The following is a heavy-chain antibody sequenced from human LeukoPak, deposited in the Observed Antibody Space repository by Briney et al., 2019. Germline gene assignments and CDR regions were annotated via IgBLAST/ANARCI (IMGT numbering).Heavy chain of an antibody. CDR2: ISGSGGST. CDR3: AREYYYDSSGYYYVGGYFQH. D-gene: IGHD3-22*01. CDR1: GFTFDDYA. J-gene: IGHJ1*01. V-gene: IGHV3-23*01. Sequence: GGSLRLSCAASGFTFDDYAMHWVRQAPGKGLEWVSAISGSGGSTYYADSVKGRFTISRDNSKNTLYLQMNSLRAEDTAVYYCAREYYYDSSGYYYVGGYFQHWGQGTLVTVSS.